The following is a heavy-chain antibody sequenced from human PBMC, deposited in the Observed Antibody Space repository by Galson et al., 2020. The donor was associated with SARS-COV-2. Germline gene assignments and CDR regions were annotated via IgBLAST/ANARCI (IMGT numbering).Heavy chain of an antibody. CDR1: GFTFSSYA. CDR2: ISGSGGST. J-gene: IGHJ3*02. CDR3: AKGSLKHESAFDI. V-gene: IGHV3-23*01. Sequence: GESLKISCAASGFTFSSYAMSWVRQAPGKGLEWVSAISGSGGSTYYADSVKGRFTISRDNSKNTLYLQMNSLRAEDTAVYYCAKGSLKHESAFDIWGQGTMVTVSS.